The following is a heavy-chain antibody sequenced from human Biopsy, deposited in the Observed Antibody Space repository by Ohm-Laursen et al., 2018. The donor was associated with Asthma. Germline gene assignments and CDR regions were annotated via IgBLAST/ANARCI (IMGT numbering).Heavy chain of an antibody. CDR1: SGSGGYMRSGNYY. CDR2: IYYSGTT. Sequence: TLSLTCSLSSGSGGYMRSGNYYWGWIRQPPGKGLEWIGSIYYSGTTYYNPSLGSRVTVSADASKNQFSLKLTSVTAAGTAVYYCVRGSSSWHHGPFHYYYGLDVWGQGTTATVSS. V-gene: IGHV4-39*01. D-gene: IGHD6-13*01. J-gene: IGHJ6*02. CDR3: VRGSSSWHHGPFHYYYGLDV.